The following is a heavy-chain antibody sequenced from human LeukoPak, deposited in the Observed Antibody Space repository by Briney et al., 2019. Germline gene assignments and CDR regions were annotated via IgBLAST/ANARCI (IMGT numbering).Heavy chain of an antibody. Sequence: PGGSLRLSCAASGFTFSSYAMSWVRQAPGKGLEWVSAISGSGGSTCYADSVKGRFTISRDNSKNTLYLQMNSLRAEDTAVYYCAKDSRLFIAVAGTVDYWGQGTLVTVSS. V-gene: IGHV3-23*01. CDR1: GFTFSSYA. CDR2: ISGSGGST. J-gene: IGHJ4*02. CDR3: AKDSRLFIAVAGTVDY. D-gene: IGHD6-19*01.